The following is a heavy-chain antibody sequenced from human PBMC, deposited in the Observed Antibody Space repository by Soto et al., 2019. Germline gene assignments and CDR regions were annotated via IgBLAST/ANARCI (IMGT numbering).Heavy chain of an antibody. D-gene: IGHD3-16*01. J-gene: IGHJ4*02. V-gene: IGHV1-69*01. Sequence: QVLLVQSGAEVKKPGSSVKLSCKASGGTFNFYAISWVRQAPGQGLEWMGGIIPMFAAANYTQKFQGRVTITADESTTTVYMELSSLRTEDTAVYYCAKEGPYDYVWGTIRKFDYWGQGTLVTVSS. CDR2: IIPMFAAA. CDR1: GGTFNFYA. CDR3: AKEGPYDYVWGTIRKFDY.